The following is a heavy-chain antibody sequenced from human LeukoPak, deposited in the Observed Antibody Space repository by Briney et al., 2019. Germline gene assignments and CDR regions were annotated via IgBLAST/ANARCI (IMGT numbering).Heavy chain of an antibody. V-gene: IGHV4-4*07. Sequence: SETLSLTCAVYGGSFSGYYWSWIRQPAGKGLEWIGRIYTSGSTNYNPSLKSRVAMSVDTSKNQFSLKLSSVTAADTAVYYCAREGYDQCFDYWGQGTLVTVSS. D-gene: IGHD5-12*01. J-gene: IGHJ4*02. CDR3: AREGYDQCFDY. CDR1: GGSFSGYY. CDR2: IYTSGST.